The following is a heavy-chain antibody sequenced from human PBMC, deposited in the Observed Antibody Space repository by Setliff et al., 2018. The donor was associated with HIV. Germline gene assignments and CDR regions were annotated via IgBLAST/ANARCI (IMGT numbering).Heavy chain of an antibody. CDR3: ARDSEPGTRVAGTTGLDY. Sequence: GGSLRLSCAASGFSFGSYWMSWVRQAPGKGLEWVANVKQDGSDKYYVDSVKGRFTISRDNAKNSLYLQMNSLRAEDTAVYYCARDSEPGTRVAGTTGLDYWGQGSLVTVSS. V-gene: IGHV3-7*01. D-gene: IGHD6-19*01. CDR2: VKQDGSDK. CDR1: GFSFGSYW. J-gene: IGHJ4*02.